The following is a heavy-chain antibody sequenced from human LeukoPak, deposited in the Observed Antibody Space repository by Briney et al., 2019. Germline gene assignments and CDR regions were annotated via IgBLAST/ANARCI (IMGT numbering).Heavy chain of an antibody. J-gene: IGHJ4*02. CDR3: ARGDTVAARPGRFDY. CDR1: GGSISSSGYY. D-gene: IGHD6-6*01. V-gene: IGHV4-39*07. Sequence: SETLSLTCTVSGGSISSSGYYWSWIRQPPGKGLEWIGEINHSGSTNYNPSLKSRVTISVDTSKNQFSLKLSSVTAADTAVYYCARGDTVAARPGRFDYWGQGTLVTVSS. CDR2: INHSGST.